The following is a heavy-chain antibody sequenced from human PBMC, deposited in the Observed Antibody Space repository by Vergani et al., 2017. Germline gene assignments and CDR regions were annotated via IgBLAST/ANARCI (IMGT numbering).Heavy chain of an antibody. CDR1: GGTFSSYA. Sequence: QVQLVQSGAEVKKPGSSVKVSCKASGGTFSSYAISWVRQAPGQGLEWMGRIIPILGIANYAQKFQCRVTITADKSTSTAYMELSSLRSEDTAVYYCAMYYYGRMDVWGQGTTVTVSS. V-gene: IGHV1-69*04. CDR3: AMYYYGRMDV. D-gene: IGHD3-10*01. CDR2: IIPILGIA. J-gene: IGHJ6*02.